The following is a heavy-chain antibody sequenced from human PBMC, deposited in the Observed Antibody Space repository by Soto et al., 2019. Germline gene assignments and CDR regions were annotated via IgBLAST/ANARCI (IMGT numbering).Heavy chain of an antibody. CDR2: IDPSDSYT. CDR1: GYSFTSYW. CDR3: ARLDCSGGSCTTLFQH. J-gene: IGHJ1*01. V-gene: IGHV5-10-1*01. D-gene: IGHD2-15*01. Sequence: PGESLKISCKGSGYSFTSYWISWVRQMPGKGLEWMGRIDPSDSYTNYSPSFQGHVTISADKSISTAYLQWSSLKASDTAMYYCARLDCSGGSCTTLFQHWGQGTLVTVSS.